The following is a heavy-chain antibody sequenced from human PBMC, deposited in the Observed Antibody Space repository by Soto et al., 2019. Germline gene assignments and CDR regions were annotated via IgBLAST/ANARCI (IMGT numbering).Heavy chain of an antibody. Sequence: ASVKVSCKASGYTFTSYARHWVRQAPGQRLEWMGWINAGNGNTKYSQKFQGRVTITRDTSASTAYMELSSLRSEDTAVYYCAKGGAHSTYYDFWSGYLFDYWGQGTLVTVSS. CDR2: INAGNGNT. D-gene: IGHD3-3*01. V-gene: IGHV1-3*01. J-gene: IGHJ4*02. CDR3: AKGGAHSTYYDFWSGYLFDY. CDR1: GYTFTSYA.